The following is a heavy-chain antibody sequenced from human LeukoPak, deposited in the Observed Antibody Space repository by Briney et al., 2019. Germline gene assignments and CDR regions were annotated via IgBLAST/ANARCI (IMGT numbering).Heavy chain of an antibody. D-gene: IGHD2-2*03. CDR2: ISNSGDST. CDR1: RFTFSSYA. J-gene: IGHJ3*02. Sequence: PGGSLRLSCAASRFTFSSYAMTWVRQAPGKGLEWVSAISNSGDSTYYADSVKGRFTISRDNSKNTLYLQMNSLRAEDTAVYYCARVDDLDAFDMWGQGTMVTVSS. CDR3: ARVDDLDAFDM. V-gene: IGHV3-23*01.